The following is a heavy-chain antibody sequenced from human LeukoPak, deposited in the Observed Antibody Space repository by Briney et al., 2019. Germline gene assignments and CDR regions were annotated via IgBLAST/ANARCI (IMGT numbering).Heavy chain of an antibody. CDR2: ISGSGGST. D-gene: IGHD3-22*01. V-gene: IGHV3-23*01. CDR1: GLTFSSYA. J-gene: IGHJ6*03. Sequence: GGSLRLSCAASGLTFSSYAMSWVRQAPGKGLQWVSAISGSGGSTFYADSVKGRFTISRDNSKNTLYLQMNSMRAEDTAVYYCAKDSSSGSRCYYMDVWGKGTTVTVSS. CDR3: AKDSSSGSRCYYMDV.